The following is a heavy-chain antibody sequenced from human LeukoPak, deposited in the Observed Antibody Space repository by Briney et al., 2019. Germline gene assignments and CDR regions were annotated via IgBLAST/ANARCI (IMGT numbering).Heavy chain of an antibody. V-gene: IGHV5-51*01. CDR2: IYPSDSDT. J-gene: IGHJ4*02. CDR3: ARLSYSSGSYFDY. CDR1: GYSFTNYW. Sequence: GESLKISCKGSGYSFTNYWIGWVRQMPGKGLEWMGIIYPSDSDTRYSPSFQGQVTISADKSISTAYLQWSSLKASDTAMYYCARLSYSSGSYFDYWGQGTLVTVSS. D-gene: IGHD1-26*01.